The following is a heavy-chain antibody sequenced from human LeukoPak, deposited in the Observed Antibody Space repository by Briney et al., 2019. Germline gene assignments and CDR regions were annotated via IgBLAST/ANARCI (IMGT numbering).Heavy chain of an antibody. V-gene: IGHV3-9*01. CDR2: ISWDGGSI. CDR3: AQTTTVTTASFDY. CDR1: GFTFGDYA. D-gene: IGHD4-17*01. J-gene: IGHJ4*02. Sequence: PGGSPRLSCAASGFTFGDYAMHWVRQAPGKGLEWVAGISWDGGSICYADSVKGRFTISRDNAKNSLYLQMNSLRAEDTALYYCAQTTTVTTASFDYWGPGTLVTASS.